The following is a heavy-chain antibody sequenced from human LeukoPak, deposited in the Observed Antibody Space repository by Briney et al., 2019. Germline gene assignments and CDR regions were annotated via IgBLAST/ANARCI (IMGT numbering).Heavy chain of an antibody. V-gene: IGHV3-48*03. J-gene: IGHJ4*02. CDR3: ARVARYYYDSSGYSRTHNFDY. CDR1: GFTFSSYE. D-gene: IGHD3-22*01. Sequence: GGSLRLSCAASGFTFSSYEMNWVRQAPGKGLEWVSYISSSGSTIYYADSVKGRFTISRDNAKNSLYLQMNSLRAEDTAVYYCARVARYYYDSSGYSRTHNFDYWGQGTLVTVSS. CDR2: ISSSGSTI.